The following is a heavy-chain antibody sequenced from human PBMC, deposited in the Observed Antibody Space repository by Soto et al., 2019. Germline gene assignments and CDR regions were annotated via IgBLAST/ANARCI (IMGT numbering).Heavy chain of an antibody. CDR3: ARRTLTGESWYFDY. Sequence: GGSLRLSCAASGFTVSSNYMSWVRQAPGKGLEWVSVIYSGGSTYYADSVKGRFTISRDNSKNTLYLQMNSLRAEDTAVYYCARRTLTGESWYFDYWGQGTLVTVSS. CDR1: GFTVSSNY. CDR2: IYSGGST. J-gene: IGHJ4*02. V-gene: IGHV3-53*01. D-gene: IGHD7-27*01.